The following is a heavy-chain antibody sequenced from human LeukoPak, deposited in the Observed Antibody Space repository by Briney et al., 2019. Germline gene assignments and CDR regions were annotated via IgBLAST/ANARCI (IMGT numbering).Heavy chain of an antibody. J-gene: IGHJ4*02. CDR1: GGSFRGYY. V-gene: IGHV4-34*01. CDR2: INHSGST. Sequence: PSETLSLTCAVYGGSFRGYYWSWIRQPPGKGLEWIGEINHSGSTNYNPSLKSRVTISVDTSNNQFSLKLSSVTAADTAVYYCARFISTVTTYYYFDYWGQGTLVTVSS. CDR3: ARFISTVTTYYYFDY. D-gene: IGHD4-17*01.